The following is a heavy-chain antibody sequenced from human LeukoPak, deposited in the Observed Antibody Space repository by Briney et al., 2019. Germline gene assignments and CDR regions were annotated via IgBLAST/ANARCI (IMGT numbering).Heavy chain of an antibody. D-gene: IGHD2-2*01. CDR3: ARQEEGYVVPALGPTYYYMDV. Sequence: SVKVSCKASGGTFSSYAISWVRQAPGQGLEWMGGIIPIFGTANYAQKFQGRVTITADESTSTAYMELSSLRSEDTAVYYCARQEEGYVVPALGPTYYYMDVWGKGTTVTVSS. CDR1: GGTFSSYA. J-gene: IGHJ6*03. V-gene: IGHV1-69*01. CDR2: IIPIFGTA.